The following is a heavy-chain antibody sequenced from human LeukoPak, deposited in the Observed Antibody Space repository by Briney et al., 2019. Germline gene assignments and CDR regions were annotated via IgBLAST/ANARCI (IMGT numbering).Heavy chain of an antibody. D-gene: IGHD4/OR15-4a*01. V-gene: IGHV3-48*01. CDR2: ISSSSSTI. CDR1: GFTFSSYE. J-gene: IGHJ4*02. Sequence: GGSLRLSCAASGFTFSSYEMNWVRQAPGKGLEWVSYISSSSSTIYYADSVKGRFTISRDNAKNSLYLQMNSLRAEDTAVYYCARDLSDYGATRFDYWGQGTLVTVSS. CDR3: ARDLSDYGATRFDY.